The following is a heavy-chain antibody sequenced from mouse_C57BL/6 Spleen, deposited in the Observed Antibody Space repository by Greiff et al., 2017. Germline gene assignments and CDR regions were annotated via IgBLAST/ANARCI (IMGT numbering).Heavy chain of an antibody. Sequence: EVKLMESGGGLVQPGGSLSLSCAASGFTFTDYYMSWVRQPPGKALEWLGFIRNKANGYTTDYSAYVKGRFTISRDNSQSILYLQMNALRAEDSATYYGARYYYGSSYYWYFDVWGTGTTVTVSS. CDR3: ARYYYGSSYYWYFDV. J-gene: IGHJ1*03. V-gene: IGHV7-3*01. D-gene: IGHD1-1*01. CDR2: IRNKANGYTT. CDR1: GFTFTDYY.